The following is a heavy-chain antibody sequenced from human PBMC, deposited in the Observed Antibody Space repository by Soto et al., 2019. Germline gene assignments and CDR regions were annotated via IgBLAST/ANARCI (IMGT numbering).Heavy chain of an antibody. CDR2: LFYSGST. J-gene: IGHJ1*01. CDR3: VHKGGVPYYNEL. D-gene: IGHD1-26*01. CDR1: GFSLSSSDL. V-gene: IGHV4-4*02. Sequence: AGTXSLTCAVSGFSLSSSDLCSCFRQPPGQTLEWLGELFYSGSTKYNPSLSSRVTISADQSNNVLSLRLTSVTAADTAMYYCVHKGGVPYYNELWGQGVLVTVSS.